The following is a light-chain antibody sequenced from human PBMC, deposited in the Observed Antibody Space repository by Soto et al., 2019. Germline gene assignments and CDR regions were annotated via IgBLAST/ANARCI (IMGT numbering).Light chain of an antibody. V-gene: IGKV3-20*01. Sequence: EIVLTQSPGTLSLSPGERATLSCRARQSVSSSYLAWYQQKPGQAPRLLIYGASSRATGIPDRFSGSGSGTDFTLTISRLEPEDFAVYYCQQQKTFGQGTKVEIK. CDR1: QSVSSSY. CDR2: GAS. CDR3: QQQKT. J-gene: IGKJ1*01.